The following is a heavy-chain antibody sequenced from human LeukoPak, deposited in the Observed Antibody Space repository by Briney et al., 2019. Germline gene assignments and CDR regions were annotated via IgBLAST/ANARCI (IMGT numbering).Heavy chain of an antibody. Sequence: SGTPSLTCAVYGGSFSYYYWSWLRQPPGKGLEWIGEINNSGSNNYNPSLKSRVTISVDTPKNQCSLKLNSVTAADKAVYYCARASAPSVSYGHWGQGTLVTVSS. V-gene: IGHV4-34*01. D-gene: IGHD3-10*01. CDR3: ARASAPSVSYGH. J-gene: IGHJ4*02. CDR1: GGSFSYYY. CDR2: INNSGSN.